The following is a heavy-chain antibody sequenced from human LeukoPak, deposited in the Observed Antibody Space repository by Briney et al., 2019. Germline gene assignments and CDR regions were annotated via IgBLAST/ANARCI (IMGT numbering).Heavy chain of an antibody. V-gene: IGHV3-73*01. CDR3: SRLTVGATTENDY. D-gene: IGHD1-26*01. Sequence: PGGSLRLSCAASGFIFSGSAMHWVRQASGKGLEWVGRIRGKANSYATAYAASVKGRFTISRDDSKNTAYLQMNSLKTDDTAVYYCSRLTVGATTENDYWGQGTLVTVSS. CDR2: IRGKANSYAT. J-gene: IGHJ4*02. CDR1: GFIFSGSA.